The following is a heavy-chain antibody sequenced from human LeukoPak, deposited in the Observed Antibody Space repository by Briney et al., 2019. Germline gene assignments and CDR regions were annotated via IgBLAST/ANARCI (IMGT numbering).Heavy chain of an antibody. CDR2: IIPIFGTA. D-gene: IGHD4-23*01. CDR1: GGTFSSYA. Sequence: SVKVSCKASGGTFSSYAISWVRQAPGQGLKWMGGIIPIFGTANYAQKFQGRVTITADESTSTAYMELSSLRSEDTAVYYCCTHSTVVTQPAFDSWGQGTLVTVSS. CDR3: CTHSTVVTQPAFDS. J-gene: IGHJ4*02. V-gene: IGHV1-69*13.